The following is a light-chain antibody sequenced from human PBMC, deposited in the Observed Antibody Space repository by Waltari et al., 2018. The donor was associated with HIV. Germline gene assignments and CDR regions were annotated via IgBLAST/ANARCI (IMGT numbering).Light chain of an antibody. CDR1: QGVSSN. CDR2: GAS. V-gene: IGKV3-15*01. J-gene: IGKJ5*01. CDR3: QQYNNWLIT. Sequence: EIVMTQSPATLSVSPGERATLSCRASQGVSSNLAWYQQKPGQAPRLLIYGASTRATGIPARFSGSGSGTEFTLTISSLQSEDFAVYYCQQYNNWLITFGQGTRLEIK.